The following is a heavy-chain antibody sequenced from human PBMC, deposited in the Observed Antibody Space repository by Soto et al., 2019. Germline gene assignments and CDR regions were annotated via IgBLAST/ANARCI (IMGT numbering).Heavy chain of an antibody. CDR1: GFTFTTFG. Sequence: RGGSLRLSCVASGFTFTTFGMIWVRQAPGKGLEWVSGIDSNGGYTYYADSVKGRFTISRDNSQNTLYLQLNSLRVEDTALYHCAKRQRGDGFAVDFWGRGTLVTVSS. D-gene: IGHD3-10*01. CDR3: AKRQRGDGFAVDF. J-gene: IGHJ4*02. V-gene: IGHV3-23*05. CDR2: IDSNGGYT.